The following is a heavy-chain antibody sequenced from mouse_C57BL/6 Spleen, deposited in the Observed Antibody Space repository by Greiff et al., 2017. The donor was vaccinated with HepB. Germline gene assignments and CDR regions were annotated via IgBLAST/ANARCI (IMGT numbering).Heavy chain of an antibody. D-gene: IGHD2-1*01. V-gene: IGHV5-17*01. CDR3: ARLYYGNFWYFDV. CDR2: ISSGSSTI. J-gene: IGHJ1*03. Sequence: EVKLQESGGGLVKPGGSLKLSCAASGFTFSDYGMHWVRQAPEKGLEWVAYISSGSSTIYYADTVKGRFTISRDNAKNTLFLQMTSLRSEDTAMYYCARLYYGNFWYFDVWGTGTTVTVSS. CDR1: GFTFSDYG.